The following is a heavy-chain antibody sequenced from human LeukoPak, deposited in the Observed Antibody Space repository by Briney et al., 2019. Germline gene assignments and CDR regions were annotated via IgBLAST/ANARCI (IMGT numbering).Heavy chain of an antibody. J-gene: IGHJ4*02. V-gene: IGHV3-23*01. CDR2: IGGSGGST. D-gene: IGHD3-16*02. CDR1: GFTFSSYA. Sequence: PGGSLRLSCAASGFTFSSYAMSWVRQAPGKGLEWVSGIGGSGGSTYHADSVKGRFTISRDNSKDTLFLQMNSLRAEDTAVYYCAKHEPGGVIVPFDFWGQGTLVTVSS. CDR3: AKHEPGGVIVPFDF.